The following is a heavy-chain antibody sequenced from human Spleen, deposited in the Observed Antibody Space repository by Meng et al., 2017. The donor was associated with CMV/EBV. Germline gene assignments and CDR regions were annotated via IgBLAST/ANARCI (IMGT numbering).Heavy chain of an antibody. CDR1: GFTFSSYG. V-gene: IGHV3-23*01. CDR3: AKDSSGYYSHGTAFDI. CDR2: ISGSGGST. J-gene: IGHJ3*02. D-gene: IGHD3-22*01. Sequence: GESLKISCAASGFTFSSYGMHWVRQAPGKGLEWVSGISGSGGSTYYADSVKGRFTISRDNSKNTLYLQMNSLRAEDTAVYYCAKDSSGYYSHGTAFDIWGQGTMVTVSS.